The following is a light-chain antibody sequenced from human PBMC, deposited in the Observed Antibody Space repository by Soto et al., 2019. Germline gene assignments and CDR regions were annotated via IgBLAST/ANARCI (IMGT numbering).Light chain of an antibody. V-gene: IGKV3-20*01. CDR3: QQYDTSPWT. CDR2: AAS. Sequence: EIVLTQSPGTRSLSPGERATLSCRASQSLSSNYLAWYQQKPGQAPRLLIYAASTRATGIPDRFSGSGSGTDFTLTISRLEPEDFAVYYCQQYDTSPWTFGRGTKVEV. J-gene: IGKJ1*01. CDR1: QSLSSNY.